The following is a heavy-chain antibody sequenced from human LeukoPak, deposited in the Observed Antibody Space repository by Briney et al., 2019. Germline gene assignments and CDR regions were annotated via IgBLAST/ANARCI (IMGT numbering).Heavy chain of an antibody. CDR1: GFTLSNAW. CDR3: AKLTTS. CDR2: TVGGGDGT. D-gene: IGHD4-11*01. Sequence: GGSLRLSCAASGFTLSNAWMNWVRQAPGKGLEWVAVTVGGGDGTYYADSVKGRFTISRDNSNNTLYLQMNSLRAEDTAVYYCAKLTTSWGQGTLVTVSS. J-gene: IGHJ4*02. V-gene: IGHV3-23*01.